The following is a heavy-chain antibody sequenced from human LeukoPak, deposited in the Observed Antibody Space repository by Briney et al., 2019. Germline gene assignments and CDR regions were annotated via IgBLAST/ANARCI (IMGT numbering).Heavy chain of an antibody. V-gene: IGHV4-38-2*01. D-gene: IGHD3-3*01. Sequence: SETLSLTCAVSGYSISSGYYWGWIRQPPGKGLEWIGSIYHSGSTYYNPSLKSRVTISVDTSKNQFSLKLSSVTAADTAVYYCARTPTYYDFWSGYYFDYWGQGTLVTVSS. CDR1: GYSISSGYY. J-gene: IGHJ4*02. CDR2: IYHSGST. CDR3: ARTPTYYDFWSGYYFDY.